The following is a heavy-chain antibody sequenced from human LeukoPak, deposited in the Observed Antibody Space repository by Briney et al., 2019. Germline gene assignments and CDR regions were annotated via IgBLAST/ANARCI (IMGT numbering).Heavy chain of an antibody. CDR1: GYTFTGYY. CDR3: ARGEAVAGTFDY. D-gene: IGHD6-19*01. V-gene: IGHV1-2*02. J-gene: IGHJ4*02. Sequence: AASVEVSCKASGYTFTGYYMHWVRQAPGQGLEWMGWINPNSGGTNYAQKFQGRVTMTRDTSISTAYMELSRLRSDDTAVYYCARGEAVAGTFDYWGQGTLVTVSS. CDR2: INPNSGGT.